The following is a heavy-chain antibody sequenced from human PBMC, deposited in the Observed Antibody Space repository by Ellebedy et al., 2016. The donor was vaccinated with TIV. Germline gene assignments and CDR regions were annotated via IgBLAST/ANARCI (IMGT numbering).Heavy chain of an antibody. CDR3: ARAVMTTVTTVGY. CDR2: MNPNSGNT. D-gene: IGHD4-17*01. J-gene: IGHJ4*02. V-gene: IGHV1-8*01. CDR1: GYTFTSYD. Sequence: ASVKVSXXASGYTFTSYDINWVRQATGQGLEWMGWMNPNSGNTGYAQKFQGRVTMTRNTSISTAYMELSSLRSEDTAVYYCARAVMTTVTTVGYWGQGTLVTVSS.